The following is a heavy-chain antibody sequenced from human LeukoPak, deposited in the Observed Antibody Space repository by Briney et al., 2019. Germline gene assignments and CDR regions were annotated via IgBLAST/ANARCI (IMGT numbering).Heavy chain of an antibody. J-gene: IGHJ4*02. Sequence: ASVKVSCKASGYNFTDYYMHWVRQAPGQGLEWMGWINPNSGGTNYAQKFQGRVTMTRGTSISTAYMELSRPRFDDTAVYYCARETYSNFHYFDYWGQGTLVTVSS. V-gene: IGHV1-2*02. CDR2: INPNSGGT. CDR3: ARETYSNFHYFDY. CDR1: GYNFTDYY. D-gene: IGHD4-11*01.